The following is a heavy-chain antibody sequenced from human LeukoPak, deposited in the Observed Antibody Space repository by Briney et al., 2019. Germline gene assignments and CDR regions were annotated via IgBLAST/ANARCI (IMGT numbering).Heavy chain of an antibody. J-gene: IGHJ5*02. CDR2: ISYDGSNK. V-gene: IGHV3-30*18. Sequence: GRSLRLSCAASGFTFSSYGMHWVRQAPGKGLEWVAVISYDGSNKYYADSVKGRFTISRDNSKNTLYLQMNSLRAEDTAVYYCAKDGEQLEITNWFDPWGQGTLVTVST. CDR1: GFTFSSYG. D-gene: IGHD6-6*01. CDR3: AKDGEQLEITNWFDP.